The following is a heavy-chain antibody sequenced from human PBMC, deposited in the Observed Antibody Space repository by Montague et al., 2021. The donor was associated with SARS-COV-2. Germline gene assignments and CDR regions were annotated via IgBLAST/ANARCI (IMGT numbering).Heavy chain of an antibody. CDR3: ARGRRPVVVPGAGPAGRGFDI. D-gene: IGHD2-2*01. Sequence: SETLSLTCSSLVSWNSGSYRKSIRLNSSNHLNSFGEFCQKKTTIYNPSVKSGVTISEDTSKNQFYLRLNSVTAADTAVYYCARGRRPVVVPGAGPAGRGFDIWGQGKMGTVSS. CDR1: VSWNSGSY. CDR2: FCQKKTT. J-gene: IGHJ3*02. V-gene: IGHV4-34*01.